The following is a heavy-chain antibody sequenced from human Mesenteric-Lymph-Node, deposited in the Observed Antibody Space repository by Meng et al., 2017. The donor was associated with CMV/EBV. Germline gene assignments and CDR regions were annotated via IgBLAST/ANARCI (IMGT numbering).Heavy chain of an antibody. CDR2: TNSRGSTI. CDR1: EYTFRYYA. V-gene: IGHV3-48*04. D-gene: IGHD4-23*01. Sequence: GESLKISCAASEYTFRYYAMDWVRQAPGKGLEWLAYTNSRGSTIYYADSVKGRFTISRDNAKNSLFLQMNSLRAEDTAVYYCAVARTMMVTHDAFDIWGQGTMVTVSS. CDR3: AVARTMMVTHDAFDI. J-gene: IGHJ3*02.